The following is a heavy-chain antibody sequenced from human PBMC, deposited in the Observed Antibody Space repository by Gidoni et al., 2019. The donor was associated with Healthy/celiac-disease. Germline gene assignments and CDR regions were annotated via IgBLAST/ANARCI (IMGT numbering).Heavy chain of an antibody. J-gene: IGHJ5*02. V-gene: IGHV3-33*01. CDR2: IWYDGSNK. CDR1: GFTFRSFR. CDR3: ARGRRAAAETGPLNWFDP. Sequence: QVPLVESVGGVVLPGRFLRLSCAAFGFTFRSFRMHWVRQAPGKGLEWVAVIWYDGSNKYYADSVKGRFTISRDNSKNTLYLQMNSLRAEDTAVYYCARGRRAAAETGPLNWFDPWGQGTLVTVSS. D-gene: IGHD6-13*01.